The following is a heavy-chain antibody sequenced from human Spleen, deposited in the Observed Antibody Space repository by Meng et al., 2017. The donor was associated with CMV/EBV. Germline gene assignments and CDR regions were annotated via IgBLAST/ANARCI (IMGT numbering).Heavy chain of an antibody. Sequence: ASVKVSCKASGYTFTRDGINWVRQAPGQGLEWMGWISSYNGNTNYAHKFQDRVTMTTDTSISTAYMELSRLRSDDTAVYYCARVGYSSSRGMDVWGQGTTVTVSS. CDR2: ISSYNGNT. V-gene: IGHV1-18*01. CDR3: ARVGYSSSRGMDV. CDR1: GYTFTRDG. D-gene: IGHD6-6*01. J-gene: IGHJ6*02.